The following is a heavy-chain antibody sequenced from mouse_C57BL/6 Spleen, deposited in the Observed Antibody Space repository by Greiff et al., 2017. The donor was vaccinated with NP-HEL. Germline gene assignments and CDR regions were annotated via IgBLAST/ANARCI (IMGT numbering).Heavy chain of an antibody. J-gene: IGHJ2*01. V-gene: IGHV14-4*01. D-gene: IGHD4-1*01. CDR1: GFNIKDDY. CDR3: TLTGTRY. CDR2: IDPENGDT. Sequence: EVQLVESGAELVRPGASVKLSCTASGFNIKDDYMHWVKQRPEQGLEWIGWIDPENGDTEYASKFQGKATITADTSSNTAYLQLSSLTSEDTAVYYCTLTGTRYWGQGTTLTVSS.